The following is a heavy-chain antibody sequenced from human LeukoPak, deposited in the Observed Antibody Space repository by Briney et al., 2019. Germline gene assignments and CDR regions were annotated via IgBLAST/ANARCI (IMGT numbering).Heavy chain of an antibody. Sequence: GGSLRLSCAASGFTFSSYWMAWVRQAPGKGLEWVGNIKEDGSDKFYEDSVKGRFTMSRDNAKKSLYLQMTSLRAEDTAVYYCARDATRGGDFDYWGQGTLVTVSS. CDR2: IKEDGSDK. J-gene: IGHJ4*02. D-gene: IGHD3-10*01. V-gene: IGHV3-7*04. CDR1: GFTFSSYW. CDR3: ARDATRGGDFDY.